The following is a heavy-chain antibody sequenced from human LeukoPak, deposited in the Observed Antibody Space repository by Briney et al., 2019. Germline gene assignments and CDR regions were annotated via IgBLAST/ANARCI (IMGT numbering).Heavy chain of an antibody. D-gene: IGHD2-2*02. J-gene: IGHJ6*03. V-gene: IGHV1-46*01. CDR3: ARSRSYCSSTSCYMDYYYYMDV. CDR2: INPSGGST. Sequence: ASVKVSCKASGYTFTSYYMHWERQAPGQGLEWMGIINPSGGSTSYAQKFQGRVTMTRDMSTSTVYMELSSLRSEDTAVYYCARSRSYCSSTSCYMDYYYYMDVWGKGTTVTVSS. CDR1: GYTFTSYY.